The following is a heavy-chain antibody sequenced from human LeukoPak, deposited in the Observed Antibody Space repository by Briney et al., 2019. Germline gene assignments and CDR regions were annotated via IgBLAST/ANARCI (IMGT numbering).Heavy chain of an antibody. Sequence: ASVKVSCKVSGYTVTGYYLHWVRQAPGQGLEWMGWISAYNGNTNYAQKLQGRVTMTTDTSTSTAYMELRSLRSDDTAVYYCARGSVGASDYWGQGTLVTVSS. J-gene: IGHJ4*02. CDR1: GYTVTGYY. V-gene: IGHV1-18*04. CDR2: ISAYNGNT. D-gene: IGHD1-26*01. CDR3: ARGSVGASDY.